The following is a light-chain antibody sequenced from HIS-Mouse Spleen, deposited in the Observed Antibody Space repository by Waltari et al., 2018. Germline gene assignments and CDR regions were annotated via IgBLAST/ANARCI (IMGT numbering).Light chain of an antibody. J-gene: IGLJ3*02. Sequence: RVTISCSGSSSNIGSNTVNWYQQLPGTAPKLIIYGNNQRPPGVPDGFSGSKSGTSASLAISGLQSEDEADYYCAAWDDSLLWVFGGGTKLTVL. CDR3: AAWDDSLLWV. CDR2: GNN. CDR1: SSNIGSNT. V-gene: IGLV1-44*01.